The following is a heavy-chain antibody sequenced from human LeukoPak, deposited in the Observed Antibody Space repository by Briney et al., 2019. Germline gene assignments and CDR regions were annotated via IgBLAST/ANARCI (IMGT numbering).Heavy chain of an antibody. CDR3: ARWGTLELEPKGWYYYGMDV. Sequence: GGSLRLSYAASGFTFSDYYMSWIRQAPGKGLEWVSYISSSGSTIYYADSVKGRFTISRDNAKNSLYLQMNSLRAEDTAVYYCARWGTLELEPKGWYYYGMDVWGQGTTVTVSS. V-gene: IGHV3-11*01. D-gene: IGHD1-1*01. CDR2: ISSSGSTI. J-gene: IGHJ6*02. CDR1: GFTFSDYY.